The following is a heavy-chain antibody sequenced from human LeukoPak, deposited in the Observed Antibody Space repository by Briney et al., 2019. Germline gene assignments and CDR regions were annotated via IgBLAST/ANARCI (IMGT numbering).Heavy chain of an antibody. D-gene: IGHD3-10*01. Sequence: GGSLRLSCAASGFTFSTYAMSWVRQAPGKGLEWVSAISGSGGSTYYADSVKGRFTISRDNSKNTLYVQMNSLRAEDTAVYYCAKKYGSGSYYNFVEYWGQGTLVTVSS. V-gene: IGHV3-23*01. J-gene: IGHJ4*02. CDR3: AKKYGSGSYYNFVEY. CDR1: GFTFSTYA. CDR2: ISGSGGST.